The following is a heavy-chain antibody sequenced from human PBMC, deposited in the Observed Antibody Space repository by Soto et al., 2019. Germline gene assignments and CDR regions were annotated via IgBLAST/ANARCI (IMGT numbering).Heavy chain of an antibody. CDR2: IYYSGST. J-gene: IGHJ5*02. V-gene: IGHV4-61*01. D-gene: IGHD6-13*01. Sequence: QVQLQESGPGLVKPSETLSLTCTVSGGSVSSGSYYWSWIRQPPGKGLEWIGYIYYSGSTNYNPSLKSRVTISVDTSKNQFSLKLSSVTAADTAVYYCARAVPSIVAAAGCGFDPWGQGTLVTVSS. CDR1: GGSVSSGSYY. CDR3: ARAVPSIVAAAGCGFDP.